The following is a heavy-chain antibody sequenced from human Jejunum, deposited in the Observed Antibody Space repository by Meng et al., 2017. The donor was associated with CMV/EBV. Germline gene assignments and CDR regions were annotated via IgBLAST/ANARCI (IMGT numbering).Heavy chain of an antibody. CDR2: IYSGGGT. V-gene: IGHV3-66*01. Sequence: EVQLVDSGXGLVQPGGSVRLSCAVSGLSVSSQYMSWVRQAPGKGLEWVSVIYSGGGTYYADSVKGRFTISRDTSKNTLYLQMNSLRAEDTALYYCTRETYYYGSGSYHFDYWGQGALVTFSS. CDR1: GLSVSSQY. CDR3: TRETYYYGSGSYHFDY. D-gene: IGHD3-10*01. J-gene: IGHJ4*02.